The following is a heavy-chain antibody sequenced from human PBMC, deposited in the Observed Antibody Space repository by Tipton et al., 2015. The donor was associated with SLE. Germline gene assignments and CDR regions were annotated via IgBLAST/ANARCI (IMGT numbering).Heavy chain of an antibody. V-gene: IGHV1-18*01. J-gene: IGHJ6*02. CDR1: GYTFTSYG. CDR2: ISAYNGNT. CDR3: ARSESSSWYSIYYYYGMDV. Sequence: QVQLVQSGAEVKKPGASVKVSCKASGYTFTSYGISWVRQAPGQGLEWMGWISAYNGNTNYAQKLQGRVTMTTDTSTSTAYMELRSLRSDDTAVYYCARSESSSWYSIYYYYGMDVWGQGTTVTVSS. D-gene: IGHD6-13*01.